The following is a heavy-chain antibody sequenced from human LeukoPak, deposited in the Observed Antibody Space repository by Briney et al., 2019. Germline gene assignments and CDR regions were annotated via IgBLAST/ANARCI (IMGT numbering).Heavy chain of an antibody. J-gene: IGHJ6*03. CDR1: GYTFTGYY. CDR3: ARRARAFCSGGSCYGIYYYYYMDV. CDR2: MNPNSGNT. D-gene: IGHD2-15*01. Sequence: ASVKVSCKASGYTFTGYYMHWVRQAPGQGLEWMGWMNPNSGNTGYAQKFQGRVTITRNTSISTAYMELSSLRSEDTAVYYCARRARAFCSGGSCYGIYYYYYMDVWGKGTTVTVSS. V-gene: IGHV1-8*03.